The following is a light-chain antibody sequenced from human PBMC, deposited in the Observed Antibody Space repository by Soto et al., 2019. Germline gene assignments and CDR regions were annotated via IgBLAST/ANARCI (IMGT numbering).Light chain of an antibody. Sequence: DIQMTQSPSSLSASVGDRVTITCRASQGISNYLAWYQQKPGKVPKLLIYAASTLQSGFPSRFSGSGSGTDFTLTISILQQEDVATYYCQKYNSAPPTFGQGTKVEIK. CDR2: AAS. J-gene: IGKJ1*01. CDR3: QKYNSAPPT. CDR1: QGISNY. V-gene: IGKV1-27*01.